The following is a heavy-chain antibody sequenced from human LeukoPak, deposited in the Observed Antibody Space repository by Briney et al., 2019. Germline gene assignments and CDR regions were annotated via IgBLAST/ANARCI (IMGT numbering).Heavy chain of an antibody. V-gene: IGHV1-8*01. CDR2: MNPNSGST. CDR1: GYTFTSYD. CDR3: ARAGGKPFDAFDI. D-gene: IGHD1-14*01. J-gene: IGHJ3*02. Sequence: ASVKISCKASGYTFTSYDINWVRHATGHGLEWMGWMNPNSGSTGYAQKLQGRITMTRSTSISTAYMELSSLRSEDTAVYYCARAGGKPFDAFDIWGQGTMVTVSS.